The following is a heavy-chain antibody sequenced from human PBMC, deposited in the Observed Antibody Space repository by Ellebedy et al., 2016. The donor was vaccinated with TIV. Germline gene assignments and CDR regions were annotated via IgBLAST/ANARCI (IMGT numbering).Heavy chain of an antibody. J-gene: IGHJ2*01. CDR2: ISWNGGSV. CDR1: GFNFSDYA. V-gene: IGHV3-9*01. CDR3: VKVKGASGISCWFFDL. Sequence: SLKISXAASGFNFSDYAMNWVRQAPGKDLEWVSGISWNGGSVNYADSVKGRFTISRDNFNDSLHLQMNSLRSEDTALYYCVKVKGASGISCWFFDLWGHGTLVTVSS. D-gene: IGHD4-23*01.